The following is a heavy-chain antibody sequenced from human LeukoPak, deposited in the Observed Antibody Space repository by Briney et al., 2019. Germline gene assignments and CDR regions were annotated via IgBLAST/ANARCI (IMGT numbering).Heavy chain of an antibody. Sequence: PGGSLRLSCAASGIIITSYWMSWVRQTPGKGLEWVANIKQDGSEKYYVDSVKGRFTISRDNAKNSLYLQMNSLRAEDTAVYYCARGEEYDFWSGYRRSFDYWGQGTLVTVSS. CDR1: GIIITSYW. CDR3: ARGEEYDFWSGYRRSFDY. CDR2: IKQDGSEK. D-gene: IGHD3-3*01. V-gene: IGHV3-7*01. J-gene: IGHJ4*02.